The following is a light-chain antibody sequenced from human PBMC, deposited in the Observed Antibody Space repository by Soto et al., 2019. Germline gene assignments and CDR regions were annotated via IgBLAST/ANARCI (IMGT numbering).Light chain of an antibody. V-gene: IGKV2-28*01. CDR1: QSLLHSNGYNY. Sequence: DIVMTQSPLSLPVTPGEPASISCRSSQSLLHSNGYNYLDWYLQKPGQSPQLLISLGSNRASGVPDRFSGSGSGTDLTLKISRVEAEDVGVYYCMQALQTPWTCGQGTKLEIK. CDR2: LGS. CDR3: MQALQTPWT. J-gene: IGKJ2*01.